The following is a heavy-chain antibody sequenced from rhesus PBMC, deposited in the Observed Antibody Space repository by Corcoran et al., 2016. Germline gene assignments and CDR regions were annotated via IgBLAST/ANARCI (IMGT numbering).Heavy chain of an antibody. CDR2: IYGNSAST. D-gene: IGHD3-28*01. CDR3: ARLGSGYYYYFDY. CDR1: GGSISGYYS. V-gene: IGHV4-73*01. Sequence: QVKLQQWGEGLVKPSETLSLTCAVYGGSISGYYSWSWFRQPAGKGLEWIGYIYGNSASTNYNPSLKNRVTISKDTSKNQFSLKLSSVTAADTAVYYCARLGSGYYYYFDYWGQGVLVTVSS. J-gene: IGHJ4*01.